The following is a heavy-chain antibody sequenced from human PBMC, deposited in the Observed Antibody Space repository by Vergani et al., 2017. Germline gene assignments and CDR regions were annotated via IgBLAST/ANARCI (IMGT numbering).Heavy chain of an antibody. CDR2: TWNDGNNK. D-gene: IGHD1-14*01. CDR1: GFTFNQYG. J-gene: IGHJ5*02. Sequence: QVQLVESGGGVVQPGRSLILSCAASGFTFNQYGMHWVRQAPGKGLEWVAVTWNDGNNKQYADSVKGRFTISRDNSKSTMYLQMNSLRDEDTGVYYCARDLRLLYNRFDPWGQGTLVTVSS. V-gene: IGHV3-33*01. CDR3: ARDLRLLYNRFDP.